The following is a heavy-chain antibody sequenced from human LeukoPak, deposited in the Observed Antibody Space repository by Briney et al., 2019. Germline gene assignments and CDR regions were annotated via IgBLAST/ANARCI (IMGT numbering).Heavy chain of an antibody. CDR1: GFTFSTYG. J-gene: IGHJ4*02. CDR2: IGGSGVST. D-gene: IGHD3-10*01. Sequence: GGSLRLSCAAAGFTFSTYGMTWVRQAPGKGLEWVSAIGGSGVSTYYADSVKGRFTISRDNSKNTLYLQMNSLRAEDTAVYYCAKSLSSRGLIIPKTTRYFDYWGQGTLVTVSS. V-gene: IGHV3-23*01. CDR3: AKSLSSRGLIIPKTTRYFDY.